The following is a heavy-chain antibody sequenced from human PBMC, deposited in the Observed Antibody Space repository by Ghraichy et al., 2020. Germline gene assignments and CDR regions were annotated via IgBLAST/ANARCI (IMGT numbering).Heavy chain of an antibody. V-gene: IGHV3-33*01. CDR3: ARDVGDIVLVVAATHYGMDV. CDR2: IWKDGSYK. J-gene: IGHJ6*02. CDR1: GFTFNSYA. Sequence: SCAASGFTFNSYAMHWVRQAPGKGLEWVAVIWKDGSYKYSADSVKGRFTISRDNSKNTLYLQMNSLRAEDTAVYYCARDVGDIVLVVAATHYGMDVWGQGTTVTVSS. D-gene: IGHD2-15*01.